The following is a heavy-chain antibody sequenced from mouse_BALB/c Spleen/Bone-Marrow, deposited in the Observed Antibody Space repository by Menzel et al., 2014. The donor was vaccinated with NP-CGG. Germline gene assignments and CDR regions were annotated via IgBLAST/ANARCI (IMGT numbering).Heavy chain of an antibody. CDR1: GYTFTDYA. V-gene: IGHV1S137*01. Sequence: QVQLQQSGAVLARPGVSEKISCKGSGYTFTDYAMHWVQQRHAKSLEWIGAISTYYGDSSYNQKFKGKATMTVDKSSSTVYLDLAILTSEDPAIYCCARRADSSSYVDAMEYWGQGSSVTVSS. D-gene: IGHD3-2*01. CDR2: ISTYYGDS. J-gene: IGHJ4*01. CDR3: ARRADSSSYVDAMEY.